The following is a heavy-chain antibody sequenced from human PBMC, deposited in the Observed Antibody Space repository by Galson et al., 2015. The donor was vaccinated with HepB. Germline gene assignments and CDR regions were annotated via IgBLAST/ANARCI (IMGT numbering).Heavy chain of an antibody. CDR1: GYTSPSYG. CDR2: ISAYNGNT. CDR3: ARIYCSGGSCYSQAHYFDY. V-gene: IGHV1-18*04. J-gene: IGHJ4*02. Sequence: PVTPSCKASGYTSPSYGISWARQAPGQGLEWMGWISAYNGNTNYAQKLQGRVTMTTDTSTSTAYMELRSLRSDDTAVYYCARIYCSGGSCYSQAHYFDYWGQGTLVTVSS. D-gene: IGHD2-15*01.